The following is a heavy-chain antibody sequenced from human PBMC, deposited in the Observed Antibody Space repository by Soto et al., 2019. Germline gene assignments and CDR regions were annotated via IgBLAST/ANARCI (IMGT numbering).Heavy chain of an antibody. V-gene: IGHV1-2*02. D-gene: IGHD2-21*01. CDR3: AREAGFLFYYYYGMDV. Sequence: ASLKASCKASGYTFTGYYMNWVRQAPGQGLEWMGWINPNSGGTNYAQKFQGRVTMTRDTSISTAYMELSRLRSDDTAVYYCAREAGFLFYYYYGMDVWGQGTTVTVSS. CDR1: GYTFTGYY. CDR2: INPNSGGT. J-gene: IGHJ6*02.